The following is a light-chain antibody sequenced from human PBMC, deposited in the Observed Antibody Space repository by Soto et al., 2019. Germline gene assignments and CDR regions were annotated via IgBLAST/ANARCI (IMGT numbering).Light chain of an antibody. V-gene: IGLV2-14*01. CDR1: SSDVGGYNY. Sequence: QSALTQPASVSGSPGQSITISCTGTSSDVGGYNYVSWFQHHPGKAPKLIIYEVSYRPSGVSNRFSGSKSGDTASLTISGPQAEDEADYYCSSFTNTITRYAFGTGTKLTVL. CDR2: EVS. J-gene: IGLJ1*01. CDR3: SSFTNTITRYA.